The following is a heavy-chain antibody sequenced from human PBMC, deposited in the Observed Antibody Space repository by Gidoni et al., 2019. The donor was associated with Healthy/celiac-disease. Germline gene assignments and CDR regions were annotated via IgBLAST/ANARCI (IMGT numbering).Heavy chain of an antibody. CDR2: INPNSGNT. J-gene: IGHJ4*01. V-gene: IGHV1-8*01. D-gene: IGHD3-22*01. Sequence: QVQLVQSGAEVKKPGAAVKVSCKASGYPFTSYDINWVRPATGQGLEWMGWINPNSGNTGYAQKFQGRVTMTRNTSISTAYMGLSSLRSEDTAVYYCARGGYYYDSSGPHYFDYWGQGTLVTVSS. CDR3: ARGGYYYDSSGPHYFDY. CDR1: GYPFTSYD.